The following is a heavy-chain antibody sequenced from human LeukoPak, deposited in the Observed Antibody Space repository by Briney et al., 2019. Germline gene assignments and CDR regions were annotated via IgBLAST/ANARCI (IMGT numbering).Heavy chain of an antibody. CDR2: IIPIFGTA. J-gene: IGHJ5*02. V-gene: IGHV1-69*05. Sequence: GSSVKVSCKASGGTFSSYAISWVRQAPGQGLEWMGGIIPIFGTANYAQKFQGRVTITTDESTSTAYMELSSLRSEDTAVHYCARGPCSGGSCYWFDPWGQGTLVTVSS. CDR1: GGTFSSYA. D-gene: IGHD2-15*01. CDR3: ARGPCSGGSCYWFDP.